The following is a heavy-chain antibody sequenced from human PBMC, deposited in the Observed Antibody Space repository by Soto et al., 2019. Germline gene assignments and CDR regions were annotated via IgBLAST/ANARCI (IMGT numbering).Heavy chain of an antibody. J-gene: IGHJ4*02. CDR1: GFTFSNYA. V-gene: IGHV3-30-3*01. CDR2: ISYDGGTK. Sequence: QVQLVESGGGVVQPGRSLRLSCAASGFTFSNYAVHWVRQAPGKGLEWVAVISYDGGTKNYADSVKGRFTISRDNSRNTLYLQMNSLRVEDTAVYYCARKFQYDSGTYLFDLDYWGQGILVTVSS. D-gene: IGHD3-10*01. CDR3: ARKFQYDSGTYLFDLDY.